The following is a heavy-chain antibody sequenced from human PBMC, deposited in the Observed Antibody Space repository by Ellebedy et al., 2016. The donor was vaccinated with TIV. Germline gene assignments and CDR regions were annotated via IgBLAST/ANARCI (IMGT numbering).Heavy chain of an antibody. CDR3: AKGGYDFWSGLDY. Sequence: GGSLRLSCAASGFTFSSYWMHWVRQAPGKGLVWVSRINSDGSSTSYADSVKGRFTISRDNAKNTLYLQMNSLRAEDTAVYYCAKGGYDFWSGLDYWGQGTLVTVSS. J-gene: IGHJ4*02. CDR2: INSDGSST. V-gene: IGHV3-74*01. CDR1: GFTFSSYW. D-gene: IGHD3-3*01.